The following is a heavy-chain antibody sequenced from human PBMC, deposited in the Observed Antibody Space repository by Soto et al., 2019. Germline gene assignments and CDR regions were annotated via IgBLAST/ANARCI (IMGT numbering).Heavy chain of an antibody. CDR1: GDSVSSNSAA. J-gene: IGHJ6*02. CDR2: TYYRSKWYN. Sequence: PSQTLSLTCAISGDSVSSNSAAWNWIRQSPSRGLEWLGRTYYRSKWYNDYAVSVKSRITINADTSKNQFSLQLNSVTPEGTAVYYCALLTAVTKRVDVWGQGTTVTVSS. D-gene: IGHD4-17*01. V-gene: IGHV6-1*01. CDR3: ALLTAVTKRVDV.